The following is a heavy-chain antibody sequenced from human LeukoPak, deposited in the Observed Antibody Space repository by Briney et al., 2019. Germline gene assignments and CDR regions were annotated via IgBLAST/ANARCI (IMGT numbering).Heavy chain of an antibody. V-gene: IGHV6-1*01. CDR3: AKDGNNRKAFDV. CDR2: TYYRSKWYN. J-gene: IGHJ3*01. CDR1: GDSVSTNSAA. Sequence: SQTLSLTCDISGDSVSTNSAAWNWIRQSPSRGLEWLGRTYYRSKWYNDYAVSVKSRITINPDTSKNHFSLQLSSVTPEDTAVYYCAKDGNNRKAFDVWGQGTMVTVSS. D-gene: IGHD1/OR15-1a*01.